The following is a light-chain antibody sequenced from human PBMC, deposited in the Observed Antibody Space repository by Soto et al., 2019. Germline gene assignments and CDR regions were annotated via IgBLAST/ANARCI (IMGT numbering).Light chain of an antibody. CDR2: GAS. Sequence: EIVLTQSPATLSLSPGERATLSCRASQSVSSSLAWYQQKPGQAPRLLIFGASSRATGIPDTFTGSGSGTDFTLTISRLEAEDSAVYYCQQYGNSPVTFGQGTKLEIK. V-gene: IGKV3-20*01. J-gene: IGKJ2*01. CDR3: QQYGNSPVT. CDR1: QSVSSS.